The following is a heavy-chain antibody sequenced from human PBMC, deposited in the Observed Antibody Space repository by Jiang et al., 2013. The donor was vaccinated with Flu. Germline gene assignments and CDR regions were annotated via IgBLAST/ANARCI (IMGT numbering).Heavy chain of an antibody. J-gene: IGHJ3*02. V-gene: IGHV3-30*18. CDR3: AKDLLLGIGGAFDI. Sequence: VQLLESGGGVVQPGRSLGLSCAASGFTFSSYGMHWVRQAPGKGLEWVAVISYDGSNKYYADSVKGRFTISRDNSKNTLYLQMNSLRAEDTAVYYCAKDLLLGIGGAFDIWGQGTMVTVSS. D-gene: IGHD3-16*01. CDR1: GFTFSSYG. CDR2: ISYDGSNK.